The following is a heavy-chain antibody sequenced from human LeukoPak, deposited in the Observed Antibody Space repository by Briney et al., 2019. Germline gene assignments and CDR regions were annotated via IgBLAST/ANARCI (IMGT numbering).Heavy chain of an antibody. J-gene: IGHJ6*02. V-gene: IGHV3-15*01. Sequence: PGGSLRLSCAASGFTFSNAWMSWVRQAPGKGLEWVGRIKSKSDYGTTDHAAPVKGRFTISRDDSKNTLYLQMNSLKTEDTAMYYCTRVTAYYDYGMDVWGQGTTVTVSS. CDR1: GFTFSNAW. CDR2: IKSKSDYGTT. CDR3: TRVTAYYDYGMDV. D-gene: IGHD2-21*02.